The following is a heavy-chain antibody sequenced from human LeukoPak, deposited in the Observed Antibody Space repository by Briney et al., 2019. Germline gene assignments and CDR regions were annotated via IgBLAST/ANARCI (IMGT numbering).Heavy chain of an antibody. CDR1: GYTFTGYY. J-gene: IGHJ4*02. CDR3: ARDPTVTTSSPFDY. Sequence: GASVKVSCKASGYTFTGYYMHWVRQAPGQGLEWMGWINPNSGGTNYAQKFQGRVTMTRDTSISTAYMELSRLRSDDTAVYYCARDPTVTTSSPFDYWGQGTLVTVSS. V-gene: IGHV1-2*02. D-gene: IGHD4-17*01. CDR2: INPNSGGT.